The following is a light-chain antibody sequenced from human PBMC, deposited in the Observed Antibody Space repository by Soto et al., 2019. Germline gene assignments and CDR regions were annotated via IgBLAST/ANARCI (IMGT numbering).Light chain of an antibody. J-gene: IGKJ4*01. CDR2: LGS. V-gene: IGKV2-28*01. Sequence: DVVMTQSPLSLPVTPGESASISCRSSQTLLHSTGNTYVDWYLQKPGQPPQLLIYLGSSRASGVPDRFSASGSDTDFTLKISRVEAEDVGVYYCMQALHTPLTFGGGTKVEIK. CDR3: MQALHTPLT. CDR1: QTLLHSTGNTY.